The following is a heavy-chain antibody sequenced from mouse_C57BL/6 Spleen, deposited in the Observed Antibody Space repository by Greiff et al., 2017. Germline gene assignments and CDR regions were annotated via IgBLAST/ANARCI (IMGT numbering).Heavy chain of an antibody. Sequence: EVMLVESGGGLVKPGGSLKLSCAASGFTFSSYAMSWVRQTPEKRLEWVATISDGGSYTYYPDNVKGRFTISRDNAKNNLYLQMSHLKSEDTAMYYCARDRVPRYFDVWGTGTTVTVSS. V-gene: IGHV5-4*01. D-gene: IGHD3-3*01. CDR2: ISDGGSYT. CDR3: ARDRVPRYFDV. CDR1: GFTFSSYA. J-gene: IGHJ1*03.